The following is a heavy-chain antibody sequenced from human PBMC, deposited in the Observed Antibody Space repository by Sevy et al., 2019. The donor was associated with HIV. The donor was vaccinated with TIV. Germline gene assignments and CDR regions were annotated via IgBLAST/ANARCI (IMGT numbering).Heavy chain of an antibody. J-gene: IGHJ4*02. CDR3: AKNTAAADTGGFDY. D-gene: IGHD6-13*01. V-gene: IGHV3-30*02. CDR2: ISFDGSNK. CDR1: GLIFSHYG. Sequence: GGSLRLSCAASGLIFSHYGMHWVRQAPGKGLEWVTFISFDGSNKYYVDSAKGRFTISRDNSKNTPYLQMNSLRTEDTALYYCAKNTAAADTGGFDYWGQGTLVTVSS.